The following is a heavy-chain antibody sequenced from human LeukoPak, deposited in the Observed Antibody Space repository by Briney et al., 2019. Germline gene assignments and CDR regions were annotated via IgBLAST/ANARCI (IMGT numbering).Heavy chain of an antibody. CDR3: ARVGIAARHYYYYMDV. V-gene: IGHV1-69*04. CDR2: IIPILGIA. J-gene: IGHJ6*03. D-gene: IGHD6-6*01. CDR1: GGTFSSYA. Sequence: ASVKVSCKASGGTFSSYAISWVRQAPGQGLEWMGRIIPILGIANYAQKFQGRVTITADKSTSTAYMELSSLRSEDTAVYYCARVGIAARHYYYYMDVWGKGTTVTVSS.